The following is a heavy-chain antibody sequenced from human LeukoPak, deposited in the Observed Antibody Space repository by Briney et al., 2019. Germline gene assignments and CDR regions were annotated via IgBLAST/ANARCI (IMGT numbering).Heavy chain of an antibody. CDR2: MNPTSGNT. D-gene: IGHD3-9*01. Sequence: ASVKVSCKASGYTFTSYDINCVRHAPGQGREWIGWMNPTSGNTGYAQKFPCRVTKTRNTSISTAYMELSSLRSEDTAVFFFQAEDGIRYFDWLYSDPLFDPWGQGTLVTVSS. CDR1: GYTFTSYD. V-gene: IGHV1-8*01. CDR3: QAEDGIRYFDWLYSDPLFDP. J-gene: IGHJ5*02.